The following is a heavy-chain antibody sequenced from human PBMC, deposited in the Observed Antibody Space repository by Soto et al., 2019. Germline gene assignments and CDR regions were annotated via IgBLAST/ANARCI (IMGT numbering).Heavy chain of an antibody. V-gene: IGHV3-23*01. D-gene: IGHD3-10*01. Sequence: EVQLLESGGGLVQPGGSLRLSCADSGFTFSSYAMSWVRQAPGKGLEWVSAISETGAKTYYADSVKGRFTISRDNFKNTLYLQMNSLRAEDTAVYYCARDALVRGVHPPDYWGQGTLVTVSS. CDR3: ARDALVRGVHPPDY. CDR1: GFTFSSYA. J-gene: IGHJ4*02. CDR2: ISETGAKT.